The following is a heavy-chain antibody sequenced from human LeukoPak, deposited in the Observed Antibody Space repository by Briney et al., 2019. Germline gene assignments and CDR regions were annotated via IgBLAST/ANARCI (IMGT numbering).Heavy chain of an antibody. CDR1: GGSISNYY. V-gene: IGHV4-59*01. J-gene: IGHJ5*02. Sequence: PSETLSLTCTVSGGSISNYYWSWIRQPPGKGLEWIGYIHYSGSTSYNPSLKSRVTISVDTSKNQFSLKLSSVTAADTAVYYCARDSSGYYHWFDPWGQGTLVTVSS. D-gene: IGHD3-22*01. CDR3: ARDSSGYYHWFDP. CDR2: IHYSGST.